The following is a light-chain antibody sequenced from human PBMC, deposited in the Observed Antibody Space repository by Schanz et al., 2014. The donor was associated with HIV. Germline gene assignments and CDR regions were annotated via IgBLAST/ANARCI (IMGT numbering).Light chain of an antibody. CDR2: EAS. J-gene: IGKJ2*01. V-gene: IGKV1-5*03. Sequence: DIQMTQSPSTLSAFVGDRATITCRASEGIRTWLAWYQQKPGKAPELLIYEASTLKSGVPLRFSGSGSGTEFALTISSLQPDDFATYYCQQYTPYSHTFGQGTTLEI. CDR3: QQYTPYSHT. CDR1: EGIRTW.